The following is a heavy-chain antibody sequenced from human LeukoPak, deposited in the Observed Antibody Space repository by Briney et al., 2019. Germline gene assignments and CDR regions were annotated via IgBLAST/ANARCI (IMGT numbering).Heavy chain of an antibody. CDR1: GGTFSSYA. J-gene: IGHJ4*02. Sequence: GSSVKVSCMASGGTFSSYAISWVRQAPGQGLEWMGRIIPILGIANYAQKFQGRVTITADKSTSTAYMELSSLRSEDTAVYYCASHRYDSSGYYDYWGQGTLVTVSS. D-gene: IGHD3-22*01. V-gene: IGHV1-69*04. CDR3: ASHRYDSSGYYDY. CDR2: IIPILGIA.